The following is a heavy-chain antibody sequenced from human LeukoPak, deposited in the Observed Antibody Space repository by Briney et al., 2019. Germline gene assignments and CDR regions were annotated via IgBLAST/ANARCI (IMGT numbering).Heavy chain of an antibody. CDR1: GYTFTGYY. CDR2: IIPNSGDT. V-gene: IGHV1-2*02. J-gene: IGHJ4*02. Sequence: GASVKVSCKASGYTFTGYYMHWVRQAPGQGLEWMGWIIPNSGDTNYAQKFQGRVTMTRDTSISTAYMELSSLRSDDTAMYYCARDTNYDTSGPPRYWGQGTLVTVSS. CDR3: ARDTNYDTSGPPRY. D-gene: IGHD3-22*01.